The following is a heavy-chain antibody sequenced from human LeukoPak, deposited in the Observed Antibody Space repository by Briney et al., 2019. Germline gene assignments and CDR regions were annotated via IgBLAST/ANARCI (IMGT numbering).Heavy chain of an antibody. CDR1: GDSITNHY. V-gene: IGHV4-59*11. J-gene: IGHJ4*02. Sequence: NPSETLSLTCTVSGDSITNHYWNWIRQPPGKGLEWIGNLFHTGNTDYNPSLKSRVTISIQTSKNQLSLKLSSVTAADTAVYYCARTKMYFDILTGHHKYFDYWGQGILVTVSS. D-gene: IGHD3-9*01. CDR3: ARTKMYFDILTGHHKYFDY. CDR2: LFHTGNT.